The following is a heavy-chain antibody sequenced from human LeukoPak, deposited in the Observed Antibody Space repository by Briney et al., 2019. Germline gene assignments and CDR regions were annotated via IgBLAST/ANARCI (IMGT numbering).Heavy chain of an antibody. CDR2: ISSSSTHI. CDR3: ARSEHSSSSFDY. CDR1: GFTPSSYS. D-gene: IGHD6-6*01. J-gene: IGHJ4*02. Sequence: GGSLRLSCAASGFTPSSYSMNWVRQAPGKGLEWVSYISSSSTHIYYADSVKGRFTISRDNARNSLYLQMNSLRAEDTAIYYCARSEHSSSSFDYWGQGTLVTVSS. V-gene: IGHV3-21*01.